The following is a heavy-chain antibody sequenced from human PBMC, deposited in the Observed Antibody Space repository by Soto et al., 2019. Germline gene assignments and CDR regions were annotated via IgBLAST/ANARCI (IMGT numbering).Heavy chain of an antibody. V-gene: IGHV3-30-3*01. D-gene: IGHD4-4*01. CDR3: ARALYSNHYYYYGMDV. Sequence: GGSLRLSCAASGFTFSSYAMHWVRQAPGKGLEWVAVISYDGSNKYYADSVKGRFTISRDNSTNTLYLQMNSLIAEDTAVYYCARALYSNHYYYYGMDVWGQGTTVTVSS. CDR1: GFTFSSYA. CDR2: ISYDGSNK. J-gene: IGHJ6*02.